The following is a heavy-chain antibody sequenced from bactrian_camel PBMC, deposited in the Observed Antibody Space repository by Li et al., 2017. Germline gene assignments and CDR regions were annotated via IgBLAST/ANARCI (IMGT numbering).Heavy chain of an antibody. Sequence: DVQLVESGGGLAQPGGSLRISCAASGLSFSEHGMAWVRQFPGNKLEWVSSIYTGGGSTYYADSVKGRFTISKEKKNAVNTLYLQMTNLKPEDSAMYFCAVTTEWDSLSPGGSCYTGDYNYWGQGTQVTVS. CDR2: IYTGGGST. CDR1: GLSFSEHG. V-gene: IGHV3S40*01. CDR3: AVTTEWDSLSPGGSCYTGDYNY. J-gene: IGHJ4*01. D-gene: IGHD7*01.